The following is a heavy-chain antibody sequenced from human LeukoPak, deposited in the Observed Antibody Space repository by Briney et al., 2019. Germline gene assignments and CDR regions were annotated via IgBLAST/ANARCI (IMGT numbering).Heavy chain of an antibody. CDR1: GGSFSGYY. J-gene: IGHJ4*02. Sequence: ETLSLTCAVYGGSFSGYYWSWIRQPPGKGLEWVSVIYSGGSTYYADSVKGRFTISRDNSKNTLYLQMNSLRAEDTAVYYCAREGNDYWGQGTLVTVSS. CDR3: AREGNDY. CDR2: IYSGGST. V-gene: IGHV3-66*01.